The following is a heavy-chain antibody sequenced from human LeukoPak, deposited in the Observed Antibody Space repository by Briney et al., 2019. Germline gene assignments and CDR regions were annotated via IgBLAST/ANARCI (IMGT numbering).Heavy chain of an antibody. V-gene: IGHV3-30*18. CDR1: GFTFSSYG. J-gene: IGHJ4*02. D-gene: IGHD6-19*01. CDR3: VKDQREAYRSGWSRDFDY. CDR2: ISHDGINT. Sequence: GGSLRLSCAASGFTFSSYGMHWVRQAPGKGLEWVAVISHDGINTYYADSVKGRFTISRDNSKNTLYLQVNSLRVEDTAVYYCVKDQREAYRSGWSRDFDYWGQGTLVTVSS.